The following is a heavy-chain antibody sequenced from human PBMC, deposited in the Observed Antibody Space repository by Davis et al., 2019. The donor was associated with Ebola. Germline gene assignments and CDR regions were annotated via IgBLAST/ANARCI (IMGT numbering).Heavy chain of an antibody. CDR1: GGSISSSNW. D-gene: IGHD3-9*01. Sequence: SETLSLTCAVSGGSISSSNWWHWVRQPPGKGLEWIGDIYHSGSTNYNPSLKSRVTISVDKSKNQFSLKLSSVTAADTAVYYCARGRALRYFDWLLWDFDYWGQGTLVTVSS. V-gene: IGHV4-4*02. CDR3: ARGRALRYFDWLLWDFDY. J-gene: IGHJ4*02. CDR2: IYHSGST.